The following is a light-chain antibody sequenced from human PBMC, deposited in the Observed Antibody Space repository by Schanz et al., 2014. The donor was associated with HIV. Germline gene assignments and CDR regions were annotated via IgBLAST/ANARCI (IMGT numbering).Light chain of an antibody. CDR1: QSVSSN. CDR2: GAS. V-gene: IGKV3-20*01. Sequence: EIVMTQSPATLSVSPGEGATLSCRASQSVSSNLAWYQQKPGQAPSLLISGASSRATGIPDRFSGGGSGTDFTLTISRLEPEDFAVYYCQQYGSTPLTFGGGTKVDIK. CDR3: QQYGSTPLT. J-gene: IGKJ4*01.